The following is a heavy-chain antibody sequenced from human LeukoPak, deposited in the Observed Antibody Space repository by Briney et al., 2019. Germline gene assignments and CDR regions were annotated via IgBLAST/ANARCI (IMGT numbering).Heavy chain of an antibody. CDR2: INTNTENP. D-gene: IGHD6-13*01. V-gene: IGHV7-4-1*02. J-gene: IGHJ4*02. CDR3: ARAPLIAATGTIDY. CDR1: GYTFTSYD. Sequence: ASVKVSCKASGYTFTSYDINWVRQATGQGLEWMGWINTNTENPMYAQGFTGRFVFSLDTSVSTAYLQISSLKAEDTAVYYCARAPLIAATGTIDYWGQGTPVTVSS.